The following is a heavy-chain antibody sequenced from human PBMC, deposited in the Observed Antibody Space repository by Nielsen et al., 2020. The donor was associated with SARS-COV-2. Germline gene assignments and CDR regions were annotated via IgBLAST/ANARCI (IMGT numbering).Heavy chain of an antibody. Sequence: SETLSLTCTVSGGSISSGGYYWSWIRQHPGKGLEWIGYIYYSGSTYYNPSLKSRVTISVDTSKNQFSLKLSSVTAADTAVYYCARVGRVYDFWSGYYMPQAFDIWGQGTMVTVSS. CDR1: GGSISSGGYY. D-gene: IGHD3-3*01. V-gene: IGHV4-31*03. CDR3: ARVGRVYDFWSGYYMPQAFDI. J-gene: IGHJ3*02. CDR2: IYYSGST.